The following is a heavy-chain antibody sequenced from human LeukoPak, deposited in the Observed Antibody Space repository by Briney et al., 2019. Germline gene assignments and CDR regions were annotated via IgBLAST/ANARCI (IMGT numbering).Heavy chain of an antibody. Sequence: GESLKISCKGSGYSFTSYWISWGRQMPGKGVGWMGRIDPSDSYTNYSPSFQGHVTISADKSISTAYLQWSSLKASDTAMYYCARRYCSSTSCYLDWFDPWGQGTLVTVSS. CDR3: ARRYCSSTSCYLDWFDP. V-gene: IGHV5-10-1*01. D-gene: IGHD2-2*01. CDR2: IDPSDSYT. CDR1: GYSFTSYW. J-gene: IGHJ5*02.